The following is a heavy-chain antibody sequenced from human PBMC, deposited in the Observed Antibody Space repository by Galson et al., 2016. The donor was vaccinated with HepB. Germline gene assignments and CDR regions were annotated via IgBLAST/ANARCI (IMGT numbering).Heavy chain of an antibody. Sequence: SLRLSCAASGFTFTSNWMNWVRQAPGKGLEWVASINRDGDEKYYVDFVKGRFTISRDNAKNSLYLQMNSLRVEDTAVYYCARGTGMDGWGLGTTVTVSS. J-gene: IGHJ6*02. CDR1: GFTFTSNW. V-gene: IGHV3-7*01. CDR2: INRDGDEK. CDR3: ARGTGMDG.